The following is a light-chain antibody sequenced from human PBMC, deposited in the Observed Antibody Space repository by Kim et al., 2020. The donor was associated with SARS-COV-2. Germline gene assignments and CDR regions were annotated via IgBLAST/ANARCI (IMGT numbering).Light chain of an antibody. CDR2: EVS. V-gene: IGLV2-8*01. Sequence: QSALTQPPSASGSPGQSVTICCTGTSSDVGGYNYVSWYQQHPGKAPKLVIYEVSERPSGVPDRFSGSKFGNTASLTVSGLQAEDEADYYCSSYAASDEFVFGGRTQLAVL. J-gene: IGLJ2*01. CDR3: SSYAASDEFV. CDR1: SSDVGGYNY.